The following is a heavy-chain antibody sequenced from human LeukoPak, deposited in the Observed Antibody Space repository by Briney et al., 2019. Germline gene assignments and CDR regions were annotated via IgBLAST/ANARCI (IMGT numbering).Heavy chain of an antibody. J-gene: IGHJ4*02. D-gene: IGHD3-9*01. CDR3: ARGGVLRYLDWFPRNPPVFDY. CDR1: GGSFSGYY. V-gene: IGHV4-34*01. CDR2: INHSGST. Sequence: SETLSLTCAVYGGSFSGYYWSWIRQPPGKGLEWIGEINHSGSTNYNLSLKSRVTISVDTSKNQFSLKLSSVTAADTAVYYCARGGVLRYLDWFPRNPPVFDYWGQGTLVTVSS.